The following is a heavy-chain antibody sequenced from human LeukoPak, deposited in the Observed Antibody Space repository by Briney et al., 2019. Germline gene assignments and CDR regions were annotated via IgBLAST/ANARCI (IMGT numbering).Heavy chain of an antibody. CDR2: IHYSGRT. Sequence: SETLSLTCTVSAGSISSYCWGWIRQPPGKRLELSGYIHYSGRTDYNPSLKSRVTMSLDTAKNNFCLTLTSAAAADTAVYYCASGNTQFSSSRNWFNPWGRGSRVTVSS. V-gene: IGHV4-59*01. CDR3: ASGNTQFSSSRNWFNP. J-gene: IGHJ5*02. D-gene: IGHD6-13*01. CDR1: AGSISSYC.